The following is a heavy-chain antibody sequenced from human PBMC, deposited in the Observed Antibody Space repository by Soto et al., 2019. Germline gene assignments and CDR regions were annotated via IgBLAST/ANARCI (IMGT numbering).Heavy chain of an antibody. CDR2: IYYSGST. D-gene: IGHD5-18*01. J-gene: IGHJ6*02. CDR3: ARTWIQLWSPFDYGMDV. V-gene: IGHV4-31*03. CDR1: GGSISSGGYY. Sequence: QVQLQESGPGLVKPSQTLSLTCTVSGGSISSGGYYWSWIRQHPGKGLEWIGYIYYSGSTYYNPSLKSRVTISVDTSKNQFSLKLSSVTAEDTAVYYCARTWIQLWSPFDYGMDVWGQGTTVTVSS.